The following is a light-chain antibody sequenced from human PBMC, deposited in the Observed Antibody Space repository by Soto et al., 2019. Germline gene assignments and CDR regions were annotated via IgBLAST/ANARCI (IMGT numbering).Light chain of an antibody. CDR2: GAS. J-gene: IGKJ1*01. CDR3: QQYNNWWT. CDR1: QSVSSN. V-gene: IGKV3D-15*01. Sequence: EIVMTQSPATLSVSPGERATLSCRASQSVSSNLAWYQQKPGQAPRLLIYGASTRATGIPARFSGSGSGTEFTLTISILQSEDFAVYYCQQYNNWWTFGQGTKVESK.